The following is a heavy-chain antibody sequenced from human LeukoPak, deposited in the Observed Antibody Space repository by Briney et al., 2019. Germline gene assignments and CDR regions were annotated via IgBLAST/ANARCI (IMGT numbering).Heavy chain of an antibody. V-gene: IGHV3-48*03. Sequence: GGSLRPSCAASGISVSSNYMNWVRQAPGKGLEWVSYISSSGSTIYYADSVKGRFTISRDNAKNSLYLQMNSLRAEDTAVYYCAELGITMIGGVWGKGTTVTISS. J-gene: IGHJ6*04. D-gene: IGHD3-10*02. CDR3: AELGITMIGGV. CDR1: GISVSSNY. CDR2: ISSSGSTI.